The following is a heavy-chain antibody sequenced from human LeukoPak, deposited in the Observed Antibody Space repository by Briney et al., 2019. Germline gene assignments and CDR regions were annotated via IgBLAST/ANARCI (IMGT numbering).Heavy chain of an antibody. V-gene: IGHV3-53*01. CDR2: MYVGGRT. CDR1: GITVSNNY. CDR3: AREDHLGKYFDL. Sequence: GGSLRLSCAASGITVSNNYMSWVRQAPGKGLDWVSVMYVGGRTFYADSVQGRFTISRGNSKNTLYLQMNSLRVEDTAVYYCAREDHLGKYFDLWGRGTQVTVSS. J-gene: IGHJ2*01. D-gene: IGHD3-16*01.